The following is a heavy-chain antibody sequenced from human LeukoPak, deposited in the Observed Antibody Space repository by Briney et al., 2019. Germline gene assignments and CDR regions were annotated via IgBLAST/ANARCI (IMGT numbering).Heavy chain of an antibody. V-gene: IGHV4-4*02. D-gene: IGHD4-23*01. J-gene: IGHJ4*02. CDR3: ARVGIDYSGNVIKYYFDD. Sequence: SGTLSLTCGVSGGSISSNNWWSWVRQPPGQGLEWIGEIYHSGSANYNPSLKSRVTISVDKSKNQLSLKLISVTAADTAVYYCARVGIDYSGNVIKYYFDDWGQGTLVTVSS. CDR2: IYHSGSA. CDR1: GGSISSNNW.